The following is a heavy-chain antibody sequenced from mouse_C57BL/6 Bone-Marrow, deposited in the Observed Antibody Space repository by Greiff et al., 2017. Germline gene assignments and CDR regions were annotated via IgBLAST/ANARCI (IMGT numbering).Heavy chain of an antibody. CDR2: IYPRDGST. V-gene: IGHV1-85*01. CDR3: ARNYVSSYWYFDV. D-gene: IGHD1-1*01. J-gene: IGHJ1*03. Sequence: VQLQQSGPELVKPGASVKLSCKASGYTFTRYDINWVKQRPGQGLEWIGWIYPRDGSTKYNEKFKGKATLTVDTSSSTAYQELLSLPSEDSAVYFCARNYVSSYWYFDVWGTGTTVTVSS. CDR1: GYTFTRYD.